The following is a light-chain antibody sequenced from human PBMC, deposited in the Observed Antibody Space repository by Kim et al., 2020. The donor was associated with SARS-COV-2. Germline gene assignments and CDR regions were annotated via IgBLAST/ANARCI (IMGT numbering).Light chain of an antibody. CDR3: QAWDISTYYV. CDR2: QNT. Sequence: SYELTQPPSVSVSPGQTANITCSGDGLGDKYVCWYQQKPGQSPVLVISQNTKRPSGIPERFSGSNSGNTATLTISGTQPTDEADYYCQAWDISTYYVFGT. J-gene: IGLJ1*01. V-gene: IGLV3-1*01. CDR1: GLGDKY.